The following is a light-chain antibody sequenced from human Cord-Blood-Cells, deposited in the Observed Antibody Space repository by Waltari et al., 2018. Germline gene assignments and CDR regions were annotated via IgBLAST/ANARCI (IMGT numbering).Light chain of an antibody. CDR1: RSDVGGHNT. Sequence: QSALTQPASVSGSPGQSITISCTGPRSDVGGHNTTSWYQQHPGKAPKLLLSDVSNRPSGVSNRFSGSKSGNTASLTISGLQAEDEADYYCSSYTSSSTWVFGGGTKLTVL. V-gene: IGLV2-14*01. CDR3: SSYTSSSTWV. J-gene: IGLJ3*02. CDR2: DVS.